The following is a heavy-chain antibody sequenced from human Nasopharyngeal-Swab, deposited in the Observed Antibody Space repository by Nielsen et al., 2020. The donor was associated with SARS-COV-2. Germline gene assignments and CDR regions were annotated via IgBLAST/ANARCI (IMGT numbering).Heavy chain of an antibody. J-gene: IGHJ2*01. CDR2: IYYSGST. CDR3: ARLGHGDFWSGYYKVWYFDL. CDR1: GGSVSSGSYY. V-gene: IGHV4-61*01. Sequence: SETLSLTCTVSGGSVSSGSYYWSWIRQPPGKGLEWIGYIYYSGSTNYNPSLKSRVTISVDTSKNQFSLKLSSVTAADTAVYYCARLGHGDFWSGYYKVWYFDLWGRGTLVTASS. D-gene: IGHD3-3*01.